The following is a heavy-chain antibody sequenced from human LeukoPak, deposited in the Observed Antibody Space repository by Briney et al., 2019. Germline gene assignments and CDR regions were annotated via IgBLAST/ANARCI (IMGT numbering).Heavy chain of an antibody. V-gene: IGHV3-48*01. CDR2: ISSSSSTI. D-gene: IGHD3-22*01. Sequence: GGSLRLSCAASGFTFSTYSMNWVRQAPGKGLEWVSYISSSSSTIYYADSVKGRFTISRDNAKNSLYLQMNSLRAEDTAVYYCARGSTYYDSSGQVPFNYWGQGTLVTVSS. J-gene: IGHJ4*02. CDR1: GFTFSTYS. CDR3: ARGSTYYDSSGQVPFNY.